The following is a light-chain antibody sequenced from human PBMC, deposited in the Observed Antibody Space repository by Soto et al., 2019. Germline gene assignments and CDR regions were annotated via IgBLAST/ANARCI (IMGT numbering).Light chain of an antibody. Sequence: DIHLTQSPSFLSASVGDRVTMTCRASQDISSWLAWYQQKPGKAPNLLIYAASTLQSGVPSRFSGSGSGTEFTLTISSLQPEDFATYFCQQLDSYPLTFGQGTRLEIK. J-gene: IGKJ5*01. CDR1: QDISSW. CDR3: QQLDSYPLT. CDR2: AAS. V-gene: IGKV1-9*01.